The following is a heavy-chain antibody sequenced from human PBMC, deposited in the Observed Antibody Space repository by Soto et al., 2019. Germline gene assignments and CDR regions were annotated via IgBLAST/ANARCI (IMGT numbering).Heavy chain of an antibody. CDR3: ARRYCSGGSCYSKYYYGMGV. CDR2: IIPILGIA. V-gene: IGHV1-69*02. CDR1: GGTFSSYT. D-gene: IGHD2-15*01. Sequence: QVQLVQSGAEVKKPGSSVKVSCKASGGTFSSYTISWVRQAPGQGLEWMGRIIPILGIANYAQKFQGRVTITADKSTSTAYMELSSLRSEDTAVYYCARRYCSGGSCYSKYYYGMGVWGQGTTVTVSS. J-gene: IGHJ6*02.